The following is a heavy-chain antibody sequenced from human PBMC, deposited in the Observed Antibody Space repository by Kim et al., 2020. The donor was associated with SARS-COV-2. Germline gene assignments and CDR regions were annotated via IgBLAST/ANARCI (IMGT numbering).Heavy chain of an antibody. J-gene: IGHJ4*02. CDR2: ISPYNGNA. CDR3: ARGGYCSGRSCYYGGNLFDY. Sequence: ASVKVSCKASGFTFTDYGISWVRQAPGQGLEWMGWISPYNGNANYAQNLQGKVTMTTDTSTSTAYMELRSLRSGDTAVYYCARGGYCSGRSCYYGGNLFDYWGQGTLVTVSS. D-gene: IGHD2-15*01. CDR1: GFTFTDYG. V-gene: IGHV1-18*01.